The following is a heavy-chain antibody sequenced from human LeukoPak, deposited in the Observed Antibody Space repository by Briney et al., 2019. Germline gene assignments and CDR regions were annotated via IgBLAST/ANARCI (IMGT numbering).Heavy chain of an antibody. CDR1: SGXFSGYY. V-gene: IGHV4-34*01. D-gene: IGHD5-12*01. CDR2: INHSGST. CDR3: ARGWLLDS. Sequence: SETLSLTCAVYSGXFSGYYCSWIRQPPGKGLEWIGEINHSGSTNYNPSLKSRLTISVDTSKSQFSLKLSSVTAADTAVYYCARGWLLDSWGQGTLVTVSS. J-gene: IGHJ4*02.